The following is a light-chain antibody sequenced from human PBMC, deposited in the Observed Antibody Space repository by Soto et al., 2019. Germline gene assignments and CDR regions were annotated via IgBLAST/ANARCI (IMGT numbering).Light chain of an antibody. CDR1: QSVSSN. V-gene: IGKV3-15*01. Sequence: EIVMTQSPATLSVSPGERATLSCRASQSVSSNLAWYQQKPGQPPRLLIYGASTRATGIPARFSGSGSGTEFTLTISSLQPDDFATYYCQQYNSYSWTFGQGTKVEIK. CDR3: QQYNSYSWT. J-gene: IGKJ1*01. CDR2: GAS.